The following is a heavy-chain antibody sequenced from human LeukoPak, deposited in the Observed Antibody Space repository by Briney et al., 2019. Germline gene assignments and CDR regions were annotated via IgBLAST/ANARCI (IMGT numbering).Heavy chain of an antibody. V-gene: IGHV3-23*01. D-gene: IGHD5-18*01. CDR3: AKGGYRYEGNLDN. Sequence: GGSLRLSCAASGFTFSTYAMSWVRQAPGKGLEWVSAISGSGGSTYYADSVKGRFTISRDNSKHTLYLQMSSLRAEDTAVYYCAKGGYRYEGNLDNWGQGTLVTVSS. CDR2: ISGSGGST. J-gene: IGHJ4*02. CDR1: GFTFSTYA.